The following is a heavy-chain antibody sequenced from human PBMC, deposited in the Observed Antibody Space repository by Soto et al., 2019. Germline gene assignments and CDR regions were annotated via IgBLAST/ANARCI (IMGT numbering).Heavy chain of an antibody. CDR1: GFSLTTRGVG. D-gene: IGHD3-3*01. CDR2: IYWDDDK. Sequence: QITLKESGRTLVKPTQTLTLTCSFSGFSLTTRGVGVGWIRQHPGKALEWLALIYWDDDKRYSPSLKSRLTITQDTSKNQVVLTRSKVDPVETGTYYCTHGSGLSWGQGTRVTISS. CDR3: THGSGLS. J-gene: IGHJ5*02. V-gene: IGHV2-5*02.